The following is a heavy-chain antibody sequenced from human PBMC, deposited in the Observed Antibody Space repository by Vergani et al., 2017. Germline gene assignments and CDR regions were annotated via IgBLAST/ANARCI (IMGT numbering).Heavy chain of an antibody. CDR1: GFTFSSYG. CDR3: AKGDYYGSGGSDYYGMDV. CDR2: IRYDGSNK. V-gene: IGHV3-30*02. J-gene: IGHJ6*02. Sequence: QVQLVESGGGVVQPGGSLSLSCAASGFTFSSYGMHWVRQAPGKGLEWVAFIRYDGSNKYYADSVKGRFTISRDNSKNTLYLQMNSLRAEDTAVYYCAKGDYYGSGGSDYYGMDVWGQGTTVTVSS. D-gene: IGHD3-10*01.